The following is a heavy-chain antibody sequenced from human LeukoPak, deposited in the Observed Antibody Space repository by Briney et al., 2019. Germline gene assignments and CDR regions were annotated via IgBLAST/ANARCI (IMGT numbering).Heavy chain of an antibody. V-gene: IGHV3-23*01. J-gene: IGHJ4*02. Sequence: PGGSLRLSCAASGFTFSGYAMSWVRQAPGKGLEWVSAISGSGGSTCYADSVKGRFTISRDNSKNTLYLQMNSLRAEDTALYYCAKDCTSTNCYVDYWGQGTLVTVSS. CDR2: ISGSGGST. D-gene: IGHD2-2*01. CDR1: GFTFSGYA. CDR3: AKDCTSTNCYVDY.